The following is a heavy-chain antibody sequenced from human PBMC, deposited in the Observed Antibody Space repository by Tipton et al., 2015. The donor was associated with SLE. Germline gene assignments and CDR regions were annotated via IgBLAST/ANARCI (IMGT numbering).Heavy chain of an antibody. D-gene: IGHD3-22*01. J-gene: IGHJ4*02. CDR1: GFTFSTYW. CDR3: TRAGPIDIGY. Sequence: GSLRLSCAASGFTFSTYWMTWVRQAPGKGLESMATIKQDGSENHYVDSVKGRFTISRDNAKNSLYLQSNSLGDDDTAVYYCTRAGPIDIGYWGQGTLVTVSS. CDR2: IKQDGSEN. V-gene: IGHV3-7*01.